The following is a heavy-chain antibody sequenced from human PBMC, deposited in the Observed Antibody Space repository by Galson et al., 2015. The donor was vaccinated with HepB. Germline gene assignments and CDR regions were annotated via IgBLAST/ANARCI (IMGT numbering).Heavy chain of an antibody. J-gene: IGHJ2*01. CDR1: GFSLSNARMG. D-gene: IGHD5-18*01. CDR3: ARIRESNLPVDTAMGRLRYFDL. CDR2: IFSNDEK. V-gene: IGHV2-26*01. Sequence: PALVKPTQTLTLTCTVSGFSLSNARMGVSWIRQPPGKALEWLAHIFSNDEKSYSTSLKSRLTISKDTSKSQVVLTMTNMDPVDTATYYCARIRESNLPVDTAMGRLRYFDLWGRGTLVTVSS.